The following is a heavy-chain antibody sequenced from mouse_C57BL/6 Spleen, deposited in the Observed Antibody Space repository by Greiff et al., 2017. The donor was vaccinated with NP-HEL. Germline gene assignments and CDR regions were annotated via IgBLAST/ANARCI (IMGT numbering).Heavy chain of an antibody. CDR1: GFTFSSYT. J-gene: IGHJ3*01. V-gene: IGHV5-9*01. CDR3: ARHRYDYDGAWFAY. D-gene: IGHD2-4*01. Sequence: EVQGVESGGGLVKPGGSLKLSCAASGFTFSSYTMSWVRQTPEKRLEWVATISGGGGNTYYPDSVKGRFTISRDNAKNTLYLQMSSLRSEDTALYYCARHRYDYDGAWFAYWGQGTLVTVSA. CDR2: ISGGGGNT.